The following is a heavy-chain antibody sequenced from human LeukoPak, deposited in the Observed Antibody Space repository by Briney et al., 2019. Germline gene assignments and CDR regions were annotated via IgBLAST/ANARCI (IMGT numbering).Heavy chain of an antibody. J-gene: IGHJ4*02. V-gene: IGHV4-34*01. CDR1: GGSFSGYY. CDR2: IYHSGSA. CDR3: TGTYYYDSSRQFDY. D-gene: IGHD3-22*01. Sequence: PSETLSLTCAVYGGSFSGYYWSWIRQPPGKGLEWIGEIYHSGSANYNPSHKRLVTIAEDTSKNQFSLKLSSVTAADTAEYYCTGTYYYDSSRQFDYWGQGTLVTVSS.